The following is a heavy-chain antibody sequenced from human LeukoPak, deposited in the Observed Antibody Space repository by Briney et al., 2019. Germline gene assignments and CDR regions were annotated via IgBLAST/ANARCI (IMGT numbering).Heavy chain of an antibody. CDR1: GGSFSGYY. V-gene: IGHV4-34*01. D-gene: IGHD5-24*01. CDR3: ARSRRWVGVDY. J-gene: IGHJ4*02. Sequence: SETLSLTCAVYGGSFSGYYWSWIRQPPGKGLEWIGEINHSGSTNYNPSLKSRVTISVDTSKNQFSLKLSSVTAADTAVYYCARSRRWVGVDYWGQGTLVTVSS. CDR2: INHSGST.